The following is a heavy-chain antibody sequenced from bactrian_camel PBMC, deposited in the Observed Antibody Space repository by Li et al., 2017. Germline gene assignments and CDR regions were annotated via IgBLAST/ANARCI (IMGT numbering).Heavy chain of an antibody. CDR2: IAAGGGT. J-gene: IGHJ4*01. Sequence: VQLVESGGGSVQAGGSLRLSCVAPNYLFNPICMGWFRQVPGKEREGVAVIAAGGGTGDADSVKGRFTISQDNSKNTLFLQMNVLRPDDTAMYYCAYDLPRYCDLKDMTTRTRKYGQGTQVTVS. D-gene: IGHD5*01. CDR1: NYLFNPIC. V-gene: IGHV3S53*01.